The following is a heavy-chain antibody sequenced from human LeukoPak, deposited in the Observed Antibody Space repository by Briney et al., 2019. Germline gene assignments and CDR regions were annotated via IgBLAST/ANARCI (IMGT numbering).Heavy chain of an antibody. CDR2: IYHSGST. CDR3: ARDNEWLLNAFDI. J-gene: IGHJ3*02. Sequence: SETLSLTCAVSGGSISSGGYSWSWIRQPPGKGLEWIGYIYHSGSTYYNPSLKSRVTISVDRSKSQFSLKLSSVTAADTAVYYCARDNEWLLNAFDIWGQGTMVTVSS. V-gene: IGHV4-30-2*01. D-gene: IGHD3-3*01. CDR1: GGSISSGGYS.